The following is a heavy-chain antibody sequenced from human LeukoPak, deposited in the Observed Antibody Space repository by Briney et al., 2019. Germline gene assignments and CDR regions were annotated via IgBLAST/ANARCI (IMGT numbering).Heavy chain of an antibody. V-gene: IGHV4-39*01. D-gene: IGHD3-3*01. J-gene: IGHJ3*02. CDR1: GGSISSSSYY. Sequence: PSETLSLTCTVSGGSISSSSYYWGWIRQPPGKGLEWIGSIYYSGSTYYNPSLKSRVTISVDTSKNQFSLKLSSVTAADTAVYYCARHPLWSGHYSHAFDIWGQGTMVTVSS. CDR2: IYYSGST. CDR3: ARHPLWSGHYSHAFDI.